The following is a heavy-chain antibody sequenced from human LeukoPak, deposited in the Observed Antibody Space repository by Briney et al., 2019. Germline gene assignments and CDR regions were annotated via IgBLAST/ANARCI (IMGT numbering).Heavy chain of an antibody. V-gene: IGHV3-20*04. Sequence: PGGSLRLSCAGCGVTFDDYGRSWGRQAPGKGLEWGSGINWNGGSRDYADSVKGRFTISRGNAKNSLYLQMNSLRADDTALYYCARSRATDAFDIWGQGTMVTVSS. CDR3: ARSRATDAFDI. J-gene: IGHJ3*02. CDR2: INWNGGSR. CDR1: GVTFDDYG.